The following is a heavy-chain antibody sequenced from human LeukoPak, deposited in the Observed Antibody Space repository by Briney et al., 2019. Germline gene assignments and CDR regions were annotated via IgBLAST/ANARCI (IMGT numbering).Heavy chain of an antibody. V-gene: IGHV3-33*06. D-gene: IGHD5-18*01. Sequence: GRSLRLSCAASGFTFSSYGMHWVRQAPGKGLEWVAVIWYDGSSKYYADSVKGRFTISRDNSKNTLYLQMNSLRAEDTAVYYCAKQAAMAKGGYYYYYMDVWGKGTTVTVSS. CDR2: IWYDGSSK. J-gene: IGHJ6*03. CDR3: AKQAAMAKGGYYYYYMDV. CDR1: GFTFSSYG.